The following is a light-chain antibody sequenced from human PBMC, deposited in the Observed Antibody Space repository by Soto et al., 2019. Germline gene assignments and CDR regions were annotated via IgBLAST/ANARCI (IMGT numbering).Light chain of an antibody. Sequence: QSVLTQPPSVSGAPGQRVTISCTGSSSNIGAGYDVHWYQHLPGTAPKLLIYGNSNRPSGVPDRFSGSKSGTSASLAITGLQAEDEADYYCQSYASSLSYVFGTGTKLTVL. CDR1: SSNIGAGYD. CDR3: QSYASSLSYV. CDR2: GNS. J-gene: IGLJ1*01. V-gene: IGLV1-40*01.